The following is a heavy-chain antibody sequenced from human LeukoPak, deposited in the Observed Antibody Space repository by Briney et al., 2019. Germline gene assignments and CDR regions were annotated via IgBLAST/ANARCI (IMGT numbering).Heavy chain of an antibody. Sequence: GGSLRLSCAASGFIFSSYGMHWVRQAPGKGLEWVAFIRYDGSNKYYGDSVKGRFTISRDNSKNTLYLQMNSLRAEDTALYYCAKDRNWGPPDYFDYWGQGTLVTVSS. J-gene: IGHJ4*02. CDR1: GFIFSSYG. CDR3: AKDRNWGPPDYFDY. D-gene: IGHD7-27*01. V-gene: IGHV3-30*02. CDR2: IRYDGSNK.